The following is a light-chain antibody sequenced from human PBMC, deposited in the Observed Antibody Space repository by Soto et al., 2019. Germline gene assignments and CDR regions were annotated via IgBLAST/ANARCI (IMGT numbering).Light chain of an antibody. V-gene: IGKV1-5*03. CDR3: QQYNSYPRT. Sequence: DIQMTQSPSSVSASVGDRVTITCRASQGISSWLAWYQQKPGKAPKLLIYKASSLESGVPSRLSGSGSGTEFTLTISSLQPDDFATYYCQQYNSYPRTFGQGTKVDIK. CDR1: QGISSW. J-gene: IGKJ1*01. CDR2: KAS.